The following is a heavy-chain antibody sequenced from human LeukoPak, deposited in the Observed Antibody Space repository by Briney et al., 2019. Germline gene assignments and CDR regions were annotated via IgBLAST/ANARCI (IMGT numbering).Heavy chain of an antibody. CDR2: ISDDGSRK. J-gene: IGHJ4*02. Sequence: GGSLRLSCAASGFTFSFSGMYWVRQAPGKGLEWLAFISDDGSRKYFADSVKGRFTISRDNSKNTLFLQMNSLRTEDTAVYYCAKDRSTTWSFDYWGQGTLVTVSS. V-gene: IGHV3-30*18. CDR3: AKDRSTTWSFDY. CDR1: GFTFSFSG. D-gene: IGHD6-13*01.